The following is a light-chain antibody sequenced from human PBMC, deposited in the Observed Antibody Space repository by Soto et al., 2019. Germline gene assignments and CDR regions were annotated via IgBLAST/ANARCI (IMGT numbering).Light chain of an antibody. CDR1: SSNIGAGYD. CDR2: GNS. Sequence: QSVLTQPPSVSGAPGQRVTISCTGSSSNIGAGYDVHWYQQLPGTAPKLLIYGNSNRPSGVPDRFAGSKSGTSASLAITGLQAEEAADYYCQSYDSSLSGVVFGGGTQLTVL. J-gene: IGLJ2*01. CDR3: QSYDSSLSGVV. V-gene: IGLV1-40*01.